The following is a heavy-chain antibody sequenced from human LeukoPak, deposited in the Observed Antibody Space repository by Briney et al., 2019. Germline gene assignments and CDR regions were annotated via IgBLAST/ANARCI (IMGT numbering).Heavy chain of an antibody. CDR3: ARCPLIVVVPAAMPNWFDP. D-gene: IGHD2-2*01. J-gene: IGHJ5*02. CDR2: ISYDGSNK. V-gene: IGHV3-30*01. CDR1: GFTFSSYA. Sequence: GRSLGLSCAASGFTFSSYAMHWVRQAPGKGLEWVAVISYDGSNKYYADSVKGRFTISRDNSKNTLYLQMNSLRAEDTAVYYCARCPLIVVVPAAMPNWFDPWGQGTLVTVSS.